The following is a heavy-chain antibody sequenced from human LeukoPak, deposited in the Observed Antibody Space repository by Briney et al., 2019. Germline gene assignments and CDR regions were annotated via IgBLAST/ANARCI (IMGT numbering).Heavy chain of an antibody. V-gene: IGHV1-2*02. Sequence: ASVKVSCKASGYTFITYYMHWVRQAPGQGLEWMGWINLNSGATTYAQKFQGRVTMTRDTSIRTAYMELSRLRSDDTAIYYCARDLLERAGGCFDPWGQGTLVTVSS. CDR1: GYTFITYY. D-gene: IGHD1-1*01. CDR2: INLNSGAT. J-gene: IGHJ5*02. CDR3: ARDLLERAGGCFDP.